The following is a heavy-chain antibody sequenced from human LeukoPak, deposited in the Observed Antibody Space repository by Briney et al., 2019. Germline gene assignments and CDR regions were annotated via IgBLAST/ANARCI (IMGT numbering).Heavy chain of an antibody. CDR2: ISGSGGST. J-gene: IGHJ5*02. D-gene: IGHD4-11*01. CDR3: ARGSMDYSNAYNWFDP. CDR1: GFTFSSYA. Sequence: GGSLRLSCAASGFTFSSYAMSWVRQAPGKGLEWVSAISGSGGSTYYADSVKGRFTISRDNSKNTLYLQMNSLRAEDTAVYYCARGSMDYSNAYNWFDPWGQGTLVTVSS. V-gene: IGHV3-23*01.